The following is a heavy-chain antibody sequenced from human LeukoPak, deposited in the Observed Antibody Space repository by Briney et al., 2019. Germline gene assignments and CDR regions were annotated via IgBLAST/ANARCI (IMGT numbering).Heavy chain of an antibody. CDR3: ARKTPQLLWFGEVYGMDV. J-gene: IGHJ6*02. Sequence: LAASVKVSCKASGYTFTSYDINWVRQATGQGLEWMGWMNPNSGNTGYAQKFQGRVTMTRNTSISTAYMELSGLRSEDTAVYYCARKTPQLLWFGEVYGMDVWGQGTTVTVSS. CDR1: GYTFTSYD. CDR2: MNPNSGNT. D-gene: IGHD3-10*01. V-gene: IGHV1-8*01.